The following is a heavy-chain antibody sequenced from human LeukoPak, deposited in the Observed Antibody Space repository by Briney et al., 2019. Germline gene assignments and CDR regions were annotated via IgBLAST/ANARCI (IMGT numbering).Heavy chain of an antibody. CDR2: FDPEDGET. CDR1: GYTLTELS. D-gene: IGHD1-26*01. Sequence: ASVKVSCKVSGYTLTELSMHWVRQAPGKGLEWMGGFDPEDGETIYAQKFQGRVTMTEDTSTDTAYMELSSLRSEDTAVYYCATVPNIVGATDRFDYWGQGTLVTVSS. CDR3: ATVPNIVGATDRFDY. J-gene: IGHJ4*02. V-gene: IGHV1-24*01.